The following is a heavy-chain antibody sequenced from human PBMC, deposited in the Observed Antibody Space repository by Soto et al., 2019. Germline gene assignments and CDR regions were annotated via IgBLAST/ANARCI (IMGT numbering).Heavy chain of an antibody. CDR3: AASCVGCGGFNYYGMDV. CDR1: GGSISSGGYY. Sequence: QVQLQESGPGLVKPSQTLSLTCTVSGGSISSGGYYWNWIRQHPGKGLEWIGYIYYSGSTYYNPSLKRRVTISVDTSKNQFSLKLSSVTAADTAVYYCAASCVGCGGFNYYGMDVWGQGTTVTVYS. D-gene: IGHD2-21*01. CDR2: IYYSGST. V-gene: IGHV4-31*03. J-gene: IGHJ6*02.